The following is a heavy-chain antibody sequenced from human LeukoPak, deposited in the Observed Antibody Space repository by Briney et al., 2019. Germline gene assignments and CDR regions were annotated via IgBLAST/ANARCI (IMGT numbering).Heavy chain of an antibody. Sequence: PSETLSLTCAVSGYYISSGYYWGWIRQPPGKGLEWIGSIYYSGSTYYNPSLKSRVTISVDTSKNQFSLKLSSVTAADTAVYYCARHFLTYYYGSGSSSYDAFDIWGQGTMVTVSS. D-gene: IGHD3-10*01. CDR1: GYYISSGYY. V-gene: IGHV4-38-2*01. CDR2: IYYSGST. CDR3: ARHFLTYYYGSGSSSYDAFDI. J-gene: IGHJ3*02.